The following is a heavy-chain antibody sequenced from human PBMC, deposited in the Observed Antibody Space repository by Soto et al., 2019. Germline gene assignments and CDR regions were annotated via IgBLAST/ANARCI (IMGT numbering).Heavy chain of an antibody. CDR3: ARMRGSYDFDY. V-gene: IGHV3-21*01. CDR2: ITSSTGYI. Sequence: EVQLVESGGGLVKPGGSLRLSCAASGFTFSSYSMNWVRQAPGKGLVWVSSITSSTGYIVYADSVKGRFTISRDNAKNSLSLQTNSLRAEGTAVYYCARMRGSYDFDYWGQGTRVTVSS. J-gene: IGHJ4*02. D-gene: IGHD1-26*01. CDR1: GFTFSSYS.